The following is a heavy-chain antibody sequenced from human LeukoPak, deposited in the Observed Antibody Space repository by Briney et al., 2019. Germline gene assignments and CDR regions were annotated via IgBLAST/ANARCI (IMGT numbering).Heavy chain of an antibody. V-gene: IGHV4-59*01. J-gene: IGHJ4*02. D-gene: IGHD3-22*01. CDR2: IYYSGST. Sequence: PSEPLSLPFTFSGGSISSNYWSWIRRPPGKGREWIGYIYYSGSTNYNPSLKSRVTISVDTSKNHFSLKLSSVTAADTAVYYCASGGSSGYSLPRFDYWGQGTLVTVSS. CDR1: GGSISSNY. CDR3: ASGGSSGYSLPRFDY.